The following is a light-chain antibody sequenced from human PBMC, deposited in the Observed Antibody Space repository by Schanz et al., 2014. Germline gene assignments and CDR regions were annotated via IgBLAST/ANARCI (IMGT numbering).Light chain of an antibody. Sequence: QSALTQPPSASGSPGQSVTISCTGTSSDVGGYNYVSWYQQHPGKAPKLMIYGVSHRPSGVSNRFSGSKSGSTASLTISGLQAEDEADYYCSSYTSSSTVLFGGGTKLTVL. CDR3: SSYTSSSTVL. CDR1: SSDVGGYNY. CDR2: GVS. J-gene: IGLJ2*01. V-gene: IGLV2-14*01.